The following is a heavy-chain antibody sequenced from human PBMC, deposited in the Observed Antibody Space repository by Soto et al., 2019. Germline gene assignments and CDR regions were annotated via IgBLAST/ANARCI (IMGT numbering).Heavy chain of an antibody. CDR1: GYTLTELS. V-gene: IGHV1-24*01. D-gene: IGHD3-3*01. CDR2: FDPEGGET. J-gene: IGHJ4*02. Sequence: ASVKVSCKVSGYTLTELSMHWVRQAPGKGLEWMGGFDPEGGETIYAQKFQGRVTMTEDTSTDTAYMELSSLRSEDTAVYYCATNSILEWLPAFDYWGQGTLVTVSS. CDR3: ATNSILEWLPAFDY.